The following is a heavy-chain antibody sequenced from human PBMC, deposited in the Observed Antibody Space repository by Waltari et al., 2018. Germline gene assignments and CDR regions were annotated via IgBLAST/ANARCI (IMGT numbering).Heavy chain of an antibody. CDR1: GFTLSSYS. CDR3: ARDKWELNY. J-gene: IGHJ4*02. Sequence: QVQLVESGGGVVQPGRSLRLSCAASGFTLSSYSMHWVRQAPGKGPVWVPVIWLYGSNPNYADSVNGRFTISRDNSKNTLYLQLNSLRAEDTAVYYCARDKWELNYWGQGTLVTVSS. V-gene: IGHV3-33*01. D-gene: IGHD1-26*01. CDR2: IWLYGSNP.